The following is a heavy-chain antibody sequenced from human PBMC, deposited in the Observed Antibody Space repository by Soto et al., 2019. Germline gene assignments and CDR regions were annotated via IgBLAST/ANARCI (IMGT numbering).Heavy chain of an antibody. CDR3: ARVVAGTSVWWFDP. D-gene: IGHD6-19*01. Sequence: GASVKVSCKASGYTFTSYGISWVRQAPGQGLEWMGWISAYNGNTNYAQKLQGRVTMTTDTSTSTAYMELRSLRSDDTAVYYCARVVAGTSVWWFDPWGQGTLVTVSS. CDR1: GYTFTSYG. J-gene: IGHJ5*02. CDR2: ISAYNGNT. V-gene: IGHV1-18*01.